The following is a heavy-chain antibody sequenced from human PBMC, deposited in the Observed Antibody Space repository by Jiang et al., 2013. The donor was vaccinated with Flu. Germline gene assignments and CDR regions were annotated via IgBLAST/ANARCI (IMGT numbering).Heavy chain of an antibody. CDR3: AKDRYSSGWDPDAFDV. CDR1: GYTFTSYG. J-gene: IGHJ3*01. CDR2: ISAYNDNI. V-gene: IGHV1-18*01. D-gene: IGHD6-19*01. Sequence: GAEVKKPGASVKVSCKASGYTFTSYGIGWVRQAPGQGLEWMGWISAYNDNINYAQKLQGRVTMTTDTSTTTAYMELRSLRSDDTAVYYCAKDRYSSGWDPDAFDVWGQGTLVTVSS.